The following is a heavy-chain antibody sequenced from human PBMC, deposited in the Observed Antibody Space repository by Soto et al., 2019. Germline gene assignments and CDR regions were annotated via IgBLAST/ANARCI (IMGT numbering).Heavy chain of an antibody. CDR1: GFTFSKYA. CDR2: ISGSGVIK. J-gene: IGHJ5*02. D-gene: IGHD3-10*02. V-gene: IGHV3-23*01. CDR3: AKALTSMFRVVLPSP. Sequence: EVQLLQSGGGWVQPGGSLRLSCAASGFTFSKYAMAWVRQAPGNGLEWVSSISGSGVIKYYADSVQCRFTISRDNSNNTLSVQMNGLRVEDTAIYYCAKALTSMFRVVLPSPCGQGILVTVSS.